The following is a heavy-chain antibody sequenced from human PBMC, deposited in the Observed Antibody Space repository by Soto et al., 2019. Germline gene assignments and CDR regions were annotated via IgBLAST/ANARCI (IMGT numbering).Heavy chain of an antibody. CDR1: GGSISSGDYY. CDR2: IYYSGST. V-gene: IGHV4-30-4*01. Sequence: SETLSLTCTVSGGSISSGDYYWSWIRQPPGKGLEWIGYIYYSGSTYYNPSLKSRVTISVDTSKNQFSLKLSSVTAADTAVYYCARDIHYDSSGYYGYLDYWGPGTLVTVSS. J-gene: IGHJ4*02. D-gene: IGHD3-22*01. CDR3: ARDIHYDSSGYYGYLDY.